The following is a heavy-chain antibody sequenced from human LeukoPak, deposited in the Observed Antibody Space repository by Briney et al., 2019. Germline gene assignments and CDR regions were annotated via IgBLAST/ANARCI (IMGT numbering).Heavy chain of an antibody. CDR2: IYHSGST. D-gene: IGHD2-2*01. CDR3: AGQVVVLAAISY. Sequence: SETLSLTCAVSGYSNSSGYYWGWIRQPPGKGLEWIGSIYHSGSTYYNPSLKSRVTISVDTSKNQFSLKLSSVTAADTAVYYCAGQVVVLAAISYWGQGTLVTVSS. J-gene: IGHJ4*02. CDR1: GYSNSSGYY. V-gene: IGHV4-38-2*01.